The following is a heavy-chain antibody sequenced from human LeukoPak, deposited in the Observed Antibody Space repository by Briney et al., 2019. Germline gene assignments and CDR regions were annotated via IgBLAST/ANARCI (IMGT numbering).Heavy chain of an antibody. Sequence: GASVKVSCKASGYTFTSYDINWVRQATGQGLEWMGWMNPNSGNTGYAQKFQGRVTMTRDMSTSTVYMELSSLRSEDTAVYYCAREEGDGDRNGNFDYWGQGTLVTVSS. CDR2: MNPNSGNT. D-gene: IGHD4-17*01. V-gene: IGHV1-8*02. CDR3: AREEGDGDRNGNFDY. J-gene: IGHJ4*02. CDR1: GYTFTSYD.